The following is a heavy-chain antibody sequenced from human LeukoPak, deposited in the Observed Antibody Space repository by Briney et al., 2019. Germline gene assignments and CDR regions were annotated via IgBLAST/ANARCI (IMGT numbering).Heavy chain of an antibody. CDR2: INPSGGST. CDR1: GYTFTSYY. D-gene: IGHD2-15*01. V-gene: IGHV1-46*01. CDR3: VLGYCSGGSCYRFDY. Sequence: ASVKVSCKASGYTFTSYYMHWVRQAPGQGLEWMGIINPSGGSTSYAQKFQGRVTITADESTSTAYMELSSLRSEDTAVYCCVLGYCSGGSCYRFDYWGQGTLVTVSS. J-gene: IGHJ4*02.